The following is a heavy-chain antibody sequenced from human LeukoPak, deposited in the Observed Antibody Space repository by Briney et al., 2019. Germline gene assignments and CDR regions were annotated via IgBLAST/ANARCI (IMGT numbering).Heavy chain of an antibody. J-gene: IGHJ4*02. CDR3: ARERVVAAAGPFDY. Sequence: VGSLRLSCAASGFTFSSYSMNWVRQAPGKGLEWVSSISSSSSYIYYADSVKGRFTISRDNAKNSLYLQMNSLRAEDTAVYYCARERVVAAAGPFDYWGQGTLVTVSS. D-gene: IGHD6-13*01. CDR1: GFTFSSYS. CDR2: ISSSSSYI. V-gene: IGHV3-21*01.